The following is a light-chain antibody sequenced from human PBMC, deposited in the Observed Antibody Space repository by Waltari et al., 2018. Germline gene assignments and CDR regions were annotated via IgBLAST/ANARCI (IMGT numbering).Light chain of an antibody. CDR3: QQYHKWPPT. CDR2: GAS. Sequence: EIVMTQSPATLSVSPGERATLACRASQSLSSNLAWYQQKPGQAPRLLIYGASTRATGSPGGFGGSRSETEFTLTISSLQPEDFGVYYCQQYHKWPPTFGPGTKVDIK. CDR1: QSLSSN. J-gene: IGKJ3*01. V-gene: IGKV3-15*01.